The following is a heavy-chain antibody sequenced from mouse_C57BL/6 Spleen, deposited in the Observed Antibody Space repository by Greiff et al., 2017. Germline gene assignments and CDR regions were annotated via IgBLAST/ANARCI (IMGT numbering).Heavy chain of an antibody. CDR1: GYTFTSYW. CDR3: ARDPYAMDY. Sequence: QVQLKPPGAELVKPGASVKLSCKASGYTFTSYWMHWVKQRPGQGLEWIGMIHPNSGSTNYNEKFKSKATLTVDKSSSTAYMQLSSLTSEDSAVYYCARDPYAMDYWGQGTSVTVSS. V-gene: IGHV1-64*01. CDR2: IHPNSGST. J-gene: IGHJ4*01.